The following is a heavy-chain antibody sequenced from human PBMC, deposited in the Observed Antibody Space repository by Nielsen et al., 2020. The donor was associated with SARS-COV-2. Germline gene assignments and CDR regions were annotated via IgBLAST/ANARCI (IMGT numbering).Heavy chain of an antibody. V-gene: IGHV1-69*02. CDR3: ASPELEVAAAVGDYYGMDV. D-gene: IGHD6-13*01. J-gene: IGHJ6*02. Sequence: WVRQAPGQGLEWMGRIIPILDIANYAQKFQGRVTITADKSTSTAYMELSSLRSEDTAVYYCASPELEVAAAVGDYYGMDVWGQGTTVTVSS. CDR2: IIPILDIA.